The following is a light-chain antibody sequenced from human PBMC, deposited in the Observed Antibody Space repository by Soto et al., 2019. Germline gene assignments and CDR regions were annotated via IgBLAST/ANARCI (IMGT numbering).Light chain of an antibody. CDR1: QSVSSN. J-gene: IGKJ3*01. V-gene: IGKV3-15*01. Sequence: EIVMTQSPATLSVSPGERATLSCRASQSVSSNLARYQQKPGQAPRLLIYGASTRATGIPARFSGSGSGPEFTLTISSLQSEDFAVYYCQQYNNWPFTFGPGTQVDIK. CDR3: QQYNNWPFT. CDR2: GAS.